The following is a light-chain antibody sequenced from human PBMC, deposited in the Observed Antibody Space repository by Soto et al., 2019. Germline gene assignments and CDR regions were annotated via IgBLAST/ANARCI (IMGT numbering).Light chain of an antibody. CDR1: SSDVGTFNL. CDR2: EVI. CDR3: RSYAGSSVYV. Sequence: QSVLTQVASVSGSPGQSITISCTGTSSDVGTFNLVSWYQQHPGKAPRLMIYEVIKRPSGVSNRFSGSKSGNTASLTISGLQAEDEADYYCRSYAGSSVYVFGTGTKLTVL. J-gene: IGLJ1*01. V-gene: IGLV2-23*02.